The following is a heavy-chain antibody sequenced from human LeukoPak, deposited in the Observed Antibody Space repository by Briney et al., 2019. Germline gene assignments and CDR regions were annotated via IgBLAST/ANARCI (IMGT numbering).Heavy chain of an antibody. D-gene: IGHD2-2*01. J-gene: IGHJ3*02. CDR2: IYTSGST. Sequence: SETLSLTCTVSGGSISSSSYYWSWIRQPAGKGLEWIGRIYTSGSTNYNPSLKSRVTISVDTSKNQFSLKLSSVTAADTAVYYCARDLGMGEYQLLSYAFDIWGQGTMVTVSS. CDR1: GGSISSSSYY. V-gene: IGHV4-61*02. CDR3: ARDLGMGEYQLLSYAFDI.